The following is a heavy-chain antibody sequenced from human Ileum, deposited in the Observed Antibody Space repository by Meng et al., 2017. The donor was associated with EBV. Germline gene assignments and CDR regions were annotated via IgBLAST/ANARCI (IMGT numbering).Heavy chain of an antibody. V-gene: IGHV4-28*01. J-gene: IGHJ4*02. D-gene: IGHD3-22*01. Sequence: VHRQXSRPXLANPSDNLXLPCVVACYXXXSTNWWGWIRQPRGKGLEWIGYIYYSGSTSYNPSLKSRVTMSVDTSKNQFSLNLNSVTAVDTAVYYCARNVPGTSAYYDWGQGTLVTVSS. CDR3: ARNVPGTSAYYD. CDR1: CYXXXSTNW. CDR2: IYYSGST.